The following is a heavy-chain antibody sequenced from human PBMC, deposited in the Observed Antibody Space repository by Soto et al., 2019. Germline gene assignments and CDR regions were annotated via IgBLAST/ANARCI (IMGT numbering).Heavy chain of an antibody. CDR3: ARDLLYYDILTGPPANWFDP. CDR1: GGSISSSNYH. V-gene: IGHV4-39*07. CDR2: MYYSGST. Sequence: SETLSLTCTVSGGSISSSNYHWGWIRQPPGKRLERIGSMYYSGSTNYNPSLKSRVTISVDTSKNQFSLKLSSVTAADTAAYYCARDLLYYDILTGPPANWFDPWGQGTLVTVSS. J-gene: IGHJ5*02. D-gene: IGHD3-9*01.